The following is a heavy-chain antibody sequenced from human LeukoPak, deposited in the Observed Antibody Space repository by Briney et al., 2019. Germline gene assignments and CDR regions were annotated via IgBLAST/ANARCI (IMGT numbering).Heavy chain of an antibody. CDR2: IGDSGGST. Sequence: GSLRLSCAASGFNFSNHAMSWVRQAPGKGLEWVSVIGDSGGSTYYADSVKGRFTISRDNSKNTLYLQMNSLRADDTAVYHCAKGGASSPYTYIDVWGKGTTVIVSS. CDR3: AKGGASSPYTYIDV. V-gene: IGHV3-23*01. D-gene: IGHD6-6*01. J-gene: IGHJ6*04. CDR1: GFNFSNHA.